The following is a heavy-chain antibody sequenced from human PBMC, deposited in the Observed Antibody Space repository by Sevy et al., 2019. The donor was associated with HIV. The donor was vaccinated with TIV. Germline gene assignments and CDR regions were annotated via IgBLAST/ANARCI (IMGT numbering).Heavy chain of an antibody. Sequence: ASVKVSCKVSGYTLTRLSMHWVRQAPGKGLEWMGGFEPEDGETLHSQNFQGRVTLTEDTSTDTAYMELSSLRSEDTAVYYCASSRDYYDNSGPNFDYWGQGTLVTVSS. CDR3: ASSRDYYDNSGPNFDY. V-gene: IGHV1-24*01. CDR1: GYTLTRLS. D-gene: IGHD3-22*01. J-gene: IGHJ4*02. CDR2: FEPEDGET.